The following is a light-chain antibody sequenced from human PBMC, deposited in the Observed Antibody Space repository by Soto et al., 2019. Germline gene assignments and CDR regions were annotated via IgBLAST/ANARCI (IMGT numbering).Light chain of an antibody. CDR1: SSDVGGYNY. CDR2: DVS. V-gene: IGLV2-11*01. Sequence: QSALTQPRSVSGSPGQSVTISCTGTSSDVGGYNYVSWYQQHPGKAPKLMIYDVSKRPSGVPDRFSGSKSGNTASLTISGLQAEDEADYYCCAYAGSYTSLCGGGTKLTVL. CDR3: CAYAGSYTSL. J-gene: IGLJ2*01.